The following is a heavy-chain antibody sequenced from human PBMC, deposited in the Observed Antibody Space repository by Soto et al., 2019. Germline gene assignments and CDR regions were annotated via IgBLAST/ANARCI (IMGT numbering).Heavy chain of an antibody. CDR3: VRRSPEDAFDI. CDR1: GGSIISGGYS. J-gene: IGHJ3*02. CDR2: IYEGGST. Sequence: QLQLQESGSGLVKPSQTLSLTCAVSGGSIISGGYSWSWIRQPPGKGLQWIGHIYEGGSTYYTPSLESRVAISTDKSKNQFSLRLSSVTAADTAVYYCVRRSPEDAFDIWGQGTMVTVSP. V-gene: IGHV4-30-2*01.